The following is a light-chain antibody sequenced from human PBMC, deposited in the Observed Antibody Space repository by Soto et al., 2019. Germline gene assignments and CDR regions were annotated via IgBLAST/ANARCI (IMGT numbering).Light chain of an antibody. Sequence: EIVLTQSPAALSVSPGERATLSCWASQSVGSTLNWYQQKPGQAPRLLIYDTYIRATGIPARFSGSVSGTEFTLTIASLQSQDFGVYYCQRFNRWPLAFGGGTKVEI. CDR3: QRFNRWPLA. CDR1: QSVGST. CDR2: DTY. J-gene: IGKJ4*01. V-gene: IGKV3-15*01.